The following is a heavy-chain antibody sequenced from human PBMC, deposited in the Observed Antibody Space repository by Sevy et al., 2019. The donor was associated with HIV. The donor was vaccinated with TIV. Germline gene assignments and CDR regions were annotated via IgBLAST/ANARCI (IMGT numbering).Heavy chain of an antibody. D-gene: IGHD3-16*01. CDR2: ISHDEILK. CDR1: GFTFSSYA. CDR3: ARDLPPLVPWELSRGSDY. J-gene: IGHJ4*02. Sequence: GGSLRLSCAASGFTFSSYALHWFRQAPGKGLEWVAVISHDEILKEYANSVKGRFTIARDSSKNTIYLEMNSLRPEDTAVYYCARDLPPLVPWELSRGSDYWGQGTLVTVSS. V-gene: IGHV3-30*04.